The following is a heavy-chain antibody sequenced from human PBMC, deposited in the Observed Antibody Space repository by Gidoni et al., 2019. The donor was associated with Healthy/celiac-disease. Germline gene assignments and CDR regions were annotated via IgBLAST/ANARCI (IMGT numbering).Heavy chain of an antibody. CDR3: ARDVETEIAVAGWYFDL. CDR2: IWYEVSNK. V-gene: IGHV3-33*01. D-gene: IGHD6-19*01. CDR1: GFTFRTYG. J-gene: IGHJ2*01. Sequence: QVQLVESGGGVVQPGRSLRLSCAASGFTFRTYGMHCVRQAPGKGLEWVAVIWYEVSNKYYAVSVTGRFTISRDNSKNTLYRQMNSLRAEDPAVYYCARDVETEIAVAGWYFDLWGRGTLVTVSS.